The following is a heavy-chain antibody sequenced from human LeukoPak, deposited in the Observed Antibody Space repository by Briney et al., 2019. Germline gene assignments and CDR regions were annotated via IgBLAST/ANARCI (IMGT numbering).Heavy chain of an antibody. CDR2: IYHSGST. Sequence: SETLSLTCTVSGYSISSGYYWGWIRQPPGKGLEWIGSIYHSGSTYYNPSLKSRVTISVDTSKNQFSLKLSSVTAADTAVYYCARVGRAITAAGFGAFDIWGQRTMVIVSS. V-gene: IGHV4-38-2*02. CDR3: ARVGRAITAAGFGAFDI. CDR1: GYSISSGYY. J-gene: IGHJ3*02. D-gene: IGHD6-13*01.